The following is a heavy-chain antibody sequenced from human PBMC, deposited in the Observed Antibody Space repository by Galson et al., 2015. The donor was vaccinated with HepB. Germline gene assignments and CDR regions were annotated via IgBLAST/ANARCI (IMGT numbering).Heavy chain of an antibody. CDR2: IIPIFGTA. V-gene: IGHV1-69*06. CDR3: ARVNTAMGAGGL. CDR1: GGTFSSYA. J-gene: IGHJ4*02. Sequence: SVKASCKASGGTFSSYAISWVRQAPGQGLEWMGGIIPIFGTANYAQKFQGRVTITADKSTSTAYMELSSLRSEDTAVYYCARVNTAMGAGGLWGQGTLVTVSS. D-gene: IGHD5-18*01.